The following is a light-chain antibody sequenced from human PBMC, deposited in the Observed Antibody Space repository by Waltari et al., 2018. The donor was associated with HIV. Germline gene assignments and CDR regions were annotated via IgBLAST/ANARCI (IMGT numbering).Light chain of an antibody. J-gene: IGLJ3*02. Sequence: CELTPPPSLSVSPGQPARIPCSGDALPTENASWSQQKSGQVPALGIQGDTQRPSGIPARVPGSSAGTMATSTSRGAQVEDEADYYSDSTASSGNHRVFGGGTKLNVL. CDR2: GDT. CDR3: DSTASSGNHRV. CDR1: ALPTEN. V-gene: IGLV3-10*01.